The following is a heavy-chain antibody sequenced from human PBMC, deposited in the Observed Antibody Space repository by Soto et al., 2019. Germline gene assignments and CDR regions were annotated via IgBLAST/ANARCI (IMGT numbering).Heavy chain of an antibody. CDR3: ARARRCANGVCYSFDY. V-gene: IGHV3-23*01. Sequence: GGSLRLSCAASGFTFSSYAMSWVRQAPGKGLEWVSAISGSGGSTYYADSVKGRFTISRDNSKNTLYLQMNSLRAEDTAVYYCARARRCANGVCYSFDYWGQGTLVTVSS. D-gene: IGHD2-8*01. CDR2: ISGSGGST. CDR1: GFTFSSYA. J-gene: IGHJ4*02.